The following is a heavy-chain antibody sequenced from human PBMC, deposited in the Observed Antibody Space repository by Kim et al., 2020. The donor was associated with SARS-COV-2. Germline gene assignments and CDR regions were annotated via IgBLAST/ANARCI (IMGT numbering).Heavy chain of an antibody. CDR2: ISWNSGSI. D-gene: IGHD4-17*01. CDR3: AKDIGGGDYWEFSGSTTFDY. Sequence: GGSLRLSCAASGFTFDDYAMHWVRQAPGKGLEWVSGISWNSGSIGYADSVKGRFTISRDNAKNSLYLQMNSLRAEDTALYYCAKDIGGGDYWEFSGSTTFDYWGQGTLVTVSS. V-gene: IGHV3-9*01. CDR1: GFTFDDYA. J-gene: IGHJ4*02.